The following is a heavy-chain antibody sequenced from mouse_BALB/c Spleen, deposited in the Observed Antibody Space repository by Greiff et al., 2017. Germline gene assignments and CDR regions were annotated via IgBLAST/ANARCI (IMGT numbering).Heavy chain of an antibody. Sequence: EVQLVESGGDLVKPGGSLKLSCAASGFTFSSYGMSWVRQTPDKRLEWVATISSGGSYTYYPDSVKGRFTISRDNAKNTLYLQMSSLKSEDTAMYYCARLDIYYGNYDYFDNWGQGTTRTV. CDR2: ISSGGSYT. D-gene: IGHD2-1*01. V-gene: IGHV5-6*01. J-gene: IGHJ2*01. CDR3: ARLDIYYGNYDYFDN. CDR1: GFTFSSYG.